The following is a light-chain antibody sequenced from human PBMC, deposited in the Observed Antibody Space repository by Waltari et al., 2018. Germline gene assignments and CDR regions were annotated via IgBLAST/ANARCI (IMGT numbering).Light chain of an antibody. J-gene: IGLJ2*01. V-gene: IGLV1-44*01. CDR2: RNS. CDR1: GPNIGSNS. CDR3: ASWDDGLAGPV. Sequence: QSVLTQPPSASETPGQRVTISCSGGGPNIGSNSVNWYQQLPGTAPKLLIYRNSQRPSGVPDRFSGSKSGTSASLAISGLQSEDEADYYCASWDDGLAGPVFGSGTKLTVL.